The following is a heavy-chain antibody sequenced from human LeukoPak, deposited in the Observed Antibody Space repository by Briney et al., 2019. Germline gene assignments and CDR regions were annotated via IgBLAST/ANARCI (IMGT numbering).Heavy chain of an antibody. CDR1: GFIFSSHW. V-gene: IGHV3-23*01. J-gene: IGHJ4*02. D-gene: IGHD2-2*01. Sequence: GGSLRLSCAASGFIFSSHWLSWVRQAPAKGLEWVSAISGSGGSTYYADSVKGRFTISRDNSKNTLYLQMNSLRAEDTAVYYCAKRGDCSSTSCYPYYFDYWGQGTLVTVSS. CDR2: ISGSGGST. CDR3: AKRGDCSSTSCYPYYFDY.